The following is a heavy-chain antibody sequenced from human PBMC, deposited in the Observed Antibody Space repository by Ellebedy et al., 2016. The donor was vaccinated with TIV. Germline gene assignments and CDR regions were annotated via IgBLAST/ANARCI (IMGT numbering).Heavy chain of an antibody. Sequence: AASVKVSCKASGYTFTDYYIHWFRQAPGQGLEWMGWIDPKRGGTNYAQKFQGCVTMTRDTSISTAYMELSRLRSDDTAMYYCARKVVIVRGDTVYYYGMDVWGQGTTVTVSS. J-gene: IGHJ6*02. CDR3: ARKVVIVRGDTVYYYGMDV. CDR1: GYTFTDYY. V-gene: IGHV1-2*04. D-gene: IGHD3-10*02. CDR2: IDPKRGGT.